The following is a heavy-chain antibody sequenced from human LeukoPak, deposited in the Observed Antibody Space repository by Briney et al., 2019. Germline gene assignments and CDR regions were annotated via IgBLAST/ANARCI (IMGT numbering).Heavy chain of an antibody. D-gene: IGHD1-26*01. Sequence: GGSLRLSCAASGFSFSTYGIHWVRQAPGKGLEWVAAMSYDGNNQYYADSVKGRFTISRDNSKNTLYLQMNSLRAEDTAVYYCAREEPTSYYFDYWGQGTLVTVSS. CDR2: MSYDGNNQ. CDR3: AREEPTSYYFDY. V-gene: IGHV3-30*03. J-gene: IGHJ4*02. CDR1: GFSFSTYG.